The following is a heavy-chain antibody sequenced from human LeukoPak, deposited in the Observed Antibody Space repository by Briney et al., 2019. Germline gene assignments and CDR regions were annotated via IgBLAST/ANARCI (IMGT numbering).Heavy chain of an antibody. V-gene: IGHV1-2*04. Sequence: ASVKVSCKSSGYTFNDYDINWVRQAPGQGLEWMGWINPNSGGTNYAQKFQGWVTMTRDTSISTAYMELRSLRSDDTAVYYCARYAGGWYYFDYWGQGTLVTVSS. D-gene: IGHD6-19*01. J-gene: IGHJ4*02. CDR3: ARYAGGWYYFDY. CDR2: INPNSGGT. CDR1: GYTFNDYD.